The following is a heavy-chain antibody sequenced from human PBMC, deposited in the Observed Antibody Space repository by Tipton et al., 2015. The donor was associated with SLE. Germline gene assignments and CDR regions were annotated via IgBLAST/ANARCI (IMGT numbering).Heavy chain of an antibody. V-gene: IGHV4-61*09. CDR3: ASGGYYGSGSYYGGWFDP. J-gene: IGHJ5*02. D-gene: IGHD3-10*01. CDR1: GGSITSGSYY. Sequence: TLSLTCTVSGGSITSGSYYWSWFRQPAGKGLEWIGHIYTSGRTSYNPSLKSRVTISIDTSKNQLSLTLSSVTAADTAVYYCASGGYYGSGSYYGGWFDPWGQGTLVTVSS. CDR2: IYTSGRT.